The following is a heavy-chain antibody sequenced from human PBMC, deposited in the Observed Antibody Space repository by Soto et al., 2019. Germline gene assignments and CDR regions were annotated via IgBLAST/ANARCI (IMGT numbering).Heavy chain of an antibody. V-gene: IGHV1-2*04. CDR3: ATTVIAAAGRYDDFDI. D-gene: IGHD6-13*01. CDR2: INPNSGGT. Sequence: ASVKVSCKASGYTFTGYYMHWVRQAPGQGLEWMGWINPNSGGTNYAQKFQGWVTMTRDTSISTAYMERSRLRSDDTAVYYCATTVIAAAGRYDDFDIWGQGTMVTVSS. CDR1: GYTFTGYY. J-gene: IGHJ3*02.